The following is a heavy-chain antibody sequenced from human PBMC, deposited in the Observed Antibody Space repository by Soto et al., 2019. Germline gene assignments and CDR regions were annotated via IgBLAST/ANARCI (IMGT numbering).Heavy chain of an antibody. D-gene: IGHD3-22*01. J-gene: IGHJ5*02. CDR2: IYYSGST. CDR1: GGSISSGDYY. Sequence: QVQLQESGPGLVKPSQTLSLTCTVSGGSISSGDYYWSWIRQPPGKGLEWIGYIYYSGSTYYNPSLTRRVTMAVDTSKNQFSLKLRSVTAADTAVYYCARDRGPTYYYDDRRGWFDPWGQGTLVTVSS. V-gene: IGHV4-30-4*01. CDR3: ARDRGPTYYYDDRRGWFDP.